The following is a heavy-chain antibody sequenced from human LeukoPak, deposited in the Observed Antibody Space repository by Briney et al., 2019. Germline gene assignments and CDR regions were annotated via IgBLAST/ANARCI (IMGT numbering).Heavy chain of an antibody. J-gene: IGHJ4*02. CDR1: GGSISSYY. D-gene: IGHD5-12*01. V-gene: IGHV4-59*01. CDR3: ARGYIVASDFDY. CDR2: IYYSGST. Sequence: PSETLSLTCTVSGGSISSYYWSWIRQPPGKGLEWIGYIYYSGSTNYNPSLKSRVTISVDTSKNQFSLKLSSVTAADTAVYYCARGYIVASDFDYWGPGTLVTVSS.